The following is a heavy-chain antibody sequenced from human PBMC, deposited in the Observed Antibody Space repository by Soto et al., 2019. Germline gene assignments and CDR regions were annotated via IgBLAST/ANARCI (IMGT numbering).Heavy chain of an antibody. Sequence: QVQLQESGPGLVKPSETLSLTFTVSGGSIYRSGYYWGWIREPPGRGLEWIGNIDYNGVTYSNPSLKSPVTISRDTSKNQFSLKLTSVTAADTALYYCGKVLVGATGHTDSDSWGPGTLVAVSS. V-gene: IGHV4-39*01. CDR3: GKVLVGATGHTDSDS. D-gene: IGHD2-15*01. J-gene: IGHJ4*02. CDR1: GGSIYRSGYY. CDR2: IDYNGVT.